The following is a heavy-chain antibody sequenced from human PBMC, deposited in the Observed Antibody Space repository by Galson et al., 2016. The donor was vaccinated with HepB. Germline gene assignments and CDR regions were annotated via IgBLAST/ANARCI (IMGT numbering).Heavy chain of an antibody. J-gene: IGHJ4*02. Sequence: LRLSCAASGFNFGGDTMAWVRQAPGRGPEWLSDITPSSRTIHYAASVKGRFTISRDNAKNSLYLEMNSLRDEDTAVYYCATSTVRGFDHWGQGALVSVSS. D-gene: IGHD3-10*01. V-gene: IGHV3-48*02. CDR3: ATSTVRGFDH. CDR1: GFNFGGDT. CDR2: ITPSSRTI.